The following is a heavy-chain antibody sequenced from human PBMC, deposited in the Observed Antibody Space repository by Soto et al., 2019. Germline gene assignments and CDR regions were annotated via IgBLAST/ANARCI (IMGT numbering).Heavy chain of an antibody. CDR2: ISGSGDST. D-gene: IGHD1-26*01. V-gene: IGHV3-23*01. J-gene: IGHJ4*02. CDR1: GLTFSSYA. Sequence: EVQLLESGGGLVQPGGSLRLSCAASGLTFSSYAMRWVRQAPVKGLEWVSAISGSGDSTYYADSVKGRFTISRDNSKNTLDLQMNSQRAEDTAVYYCASRGSGSYYDYWGQGTLVTVSS. CDR3: ASRGSGSYYDY.